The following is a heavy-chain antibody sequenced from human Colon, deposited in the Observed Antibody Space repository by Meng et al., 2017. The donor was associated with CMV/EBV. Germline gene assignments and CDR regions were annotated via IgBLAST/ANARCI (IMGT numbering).Heavy chain of an antibody. CDR3: AREGDSSSWFR. CDR2: ISSEAKGYTT. Sequence: GESLKISCAGSGFTFSDHYIDWVRQAPGKGLEWVGRISSEAKGYTTEYAASVKGRFTISRGDSEIPLYLQMNSLKTEDTAVYYCAREGDSSSWFRWGQGTLVTVSS. D-gene: IGHD6-13*01. CDR1: GFTFSDHY. V-gene: IGHV3-72*01. J-gene: IGHJ4*02.